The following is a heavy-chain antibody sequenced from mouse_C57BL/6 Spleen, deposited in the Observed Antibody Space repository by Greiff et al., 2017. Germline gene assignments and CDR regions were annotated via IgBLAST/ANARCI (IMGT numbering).Heavy chain of an antibody. Sequence: VKLMESGPGILQSSQTLSLTCSFSGFSLSTSGMGVSWIRQPSGKGLEWLAHIYWDDDKRYNPSLKSRLTISKDTSRNQVFLKITSVDTADTATYYCARRAENYGSSYAMDYWGQGTSVTVSS. CDR3: ARRAENYGSSYAMDY. D-gene: IGHD1-1*01. CDR2: IYWDDDK. V-gene: IGHV8-12*01. CDR1: GFSLSTSGMG. J-gene: IGHJ4*01.